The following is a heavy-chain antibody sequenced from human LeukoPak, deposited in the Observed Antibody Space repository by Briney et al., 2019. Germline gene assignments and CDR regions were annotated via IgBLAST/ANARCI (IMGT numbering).Heavy chain of an antibody. CDR3: AKDQWYQSHYHYMDV. J-gene: IGHJ6*03. CDR1: GFTFSSYG. V-gene: IGHV3-23*01. Sequence: GGSLRLSCAASGFTFSSYGMSWVRQAPGKGLEWVSAISGSGGSTYYADSVKGRFTISRDNSKNTLYLQMNSLRAEDTAVYYCAKDQWYQSHYHYMDVWGKGTTVTISS. CDR2: ISGSGGST. D-gene: IGHD2-2*01.